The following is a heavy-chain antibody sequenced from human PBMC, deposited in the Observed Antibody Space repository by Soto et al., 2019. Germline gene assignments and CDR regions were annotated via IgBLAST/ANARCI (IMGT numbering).Heavy chain of an antibody. J-gene: IGHJ6*02. CDR3: TAPTVTTTDYYYGADV. V-gene: IGHV1-58*01. CDR1: GFTSSRSG. D-gene: IGHD4-17*01. Sequence: SVKVSCKSFGFTSSRSGVQWVRQARGQRLEWIGWVVVGSGYTNYAQNFQERVTFTTDMPTTTVYMELSSLRSDDTGVYYCTAPTVTTTDYYYGADVWGQGTTVTVSS. CDR2: VVVGSGYT.